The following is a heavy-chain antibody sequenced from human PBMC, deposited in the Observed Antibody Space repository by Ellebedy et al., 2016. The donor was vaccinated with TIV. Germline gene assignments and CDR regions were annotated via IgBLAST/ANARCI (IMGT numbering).Heavy chain of an antibody. CDR1: GGSINTYY. CDR3: ARDSKKGWAFDI. J-gene: IGHJ3*02. Sequence: MPSETLSLTCTVSGGSINTYYWTWIRQLPGKGLEYIGFVHYTGITNYNPSLRSRVTLSVDSFKNQFSLKLDSVTAADTAVYYCARDSKKGWAFDIWGQGRMVTVSS. CDR2: VHYTGIT. V-gene: IGHV4-59*12.